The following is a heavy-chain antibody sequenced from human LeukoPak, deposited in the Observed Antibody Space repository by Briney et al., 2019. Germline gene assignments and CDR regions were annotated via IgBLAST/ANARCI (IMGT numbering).Heavy chain of an antibody. Sequence: SETLSLTCAVSDDSFSSHYWTWIRQPPGKGLEWIGYISYIWSTTYNPSLKSRVTISIDTSRNQFSLRLSSVTAADMAVYYCARDRLGATGHWRIDVWGRGTLVTVSS. CDR2: ISYIWST. D-gene: IGHD1-26*01. J-gene: IGHJ2*01. V-gene: IGHV4-59*11. CDR3: ARDRLGATGHWRIDV. CDR1: DDSFSSHY.